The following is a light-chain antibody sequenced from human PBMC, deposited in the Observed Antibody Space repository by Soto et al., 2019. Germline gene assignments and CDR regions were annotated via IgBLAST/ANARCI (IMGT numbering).Light chain of an antibody. CDR1: QGISSY. V-gene: IGKV1-8*01. Sequence: AIRMTQSPSSLSASTGDRVTSTCRASQGISSYLAWYQQKPGKAPKLLIYAASTLQSGVPSRFSGSGSGTDFTLTISCLQSEDFATYDCQQYYSYPPLTFGGGTKVEIK. J-gene: IGKJ4*01. CDR2: AAS. CDR3: QQYYSYPPLT.